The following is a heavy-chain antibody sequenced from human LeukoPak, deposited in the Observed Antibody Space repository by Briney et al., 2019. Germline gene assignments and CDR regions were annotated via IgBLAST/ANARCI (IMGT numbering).Heavy chain of an antibody. Sequence: GGSLRLSCAASGFTFSIHWMSWVRQAPGKGLEWVANMKQDGSEKYYVDSVKGRFTVSRDNAKNLLWLQMNSLRAEDTAVYYCARVPYYDYGDYEYYFDYWGQGTLVTVSS. D-gene: IGHD4-17*01. J-gene: IGHJ4*02. CDR1: GFTFSIHW. CDR2: MKQDGSEK. V-gene: IGHV3-7*03. CDR3: ARVPYYDYGDYEYYFDY.